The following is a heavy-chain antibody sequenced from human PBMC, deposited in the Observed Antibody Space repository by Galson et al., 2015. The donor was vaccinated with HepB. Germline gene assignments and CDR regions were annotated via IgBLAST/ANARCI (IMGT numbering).Heavy chain of an antibody. CDR3: ARGGELGLGMKNGWYFDL. CDR2: IIPILGIA. D-gene: IGHD7-27*01. CDR1: GGTFSSYT. J-gene: IGHJ2*01. V-gene: IGHV1-69*02. Sequence: SVKVSCKASGGTFSSYTISWVRQAPGQGLEWMGRIIPILGIANYAQKFQGRVTITADKSTSTAYMELSSLRSEDTAVYYCARGGELGLGMKNGWYFDLWGRGTLVTVSS.